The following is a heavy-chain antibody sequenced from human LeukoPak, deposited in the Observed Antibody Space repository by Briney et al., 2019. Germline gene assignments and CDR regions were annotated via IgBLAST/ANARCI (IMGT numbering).Heavy chain of an antibody. CDR3: ARSLYYYGSDSFDI. CDR2: MYHSGTT. Sequence: PSETLSLTCAVSGGSISSNNWWSWVRQPPGKGLGWVGEMYHSGTTNYNPSLKSRVTISGDKSKNQFSLRLSSVTAADTAVYYCARSLYYYGSDSFDIWGQGTMVTVSS. CDR1: GGSISSNNW. V-gene: IGHV4-4*02. D-gene: IGHD3-10*01. J-gene: IGHJ3*02.